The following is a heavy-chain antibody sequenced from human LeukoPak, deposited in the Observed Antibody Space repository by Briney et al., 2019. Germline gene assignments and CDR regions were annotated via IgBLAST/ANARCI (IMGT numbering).Heavy chain of an antibody. D-gene: IGHD3-10*02. CDR2: INGYNGNT. V-gene: IGHV1-18*01. J-gene: IGHJ3*02. CDR3: ARGRMFDAFDT. Sequence: ASVKVSCKTSGHSFGSYGVSWVRQAPGHGLEWMGWINGYNGNTEYAETLQGRITVTADTSTSTVYMELRSLGSDDTAVYYCARGRMFDAFDTWGQGTLVTVSS. CDR1: GHSFGSYG.